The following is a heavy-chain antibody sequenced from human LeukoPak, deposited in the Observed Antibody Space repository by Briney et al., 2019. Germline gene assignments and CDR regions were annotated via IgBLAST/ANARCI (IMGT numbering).Heavy chain of an antibody. J-gene: IGHJ6*02. CDR2: VSWHSDHV. V-gene: IGHV3-9*01. CDR3: AKPTSEWKGGVDYFGLDV. CDR1: GFTFTDYS. D-gene: IGHD2-2*01. Sequence: PGGSLRHSCFASGFTFTDYSLHWVRQAPRSGLAWVSCVSWHSDHVTYADSVRDRFTISRDNAKNSLYLQMNSLRVEDTAVYYCAKPTSEWKGGVDYFGLDVWGQGTTVTVSS.